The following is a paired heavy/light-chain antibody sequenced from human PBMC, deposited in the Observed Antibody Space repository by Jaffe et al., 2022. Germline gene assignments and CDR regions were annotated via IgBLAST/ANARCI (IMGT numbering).Heavy chain of an antibody. Sequence: QVQLVQSGGDVVQPGGSLRLSCAASGFSFSSYGMHWVRQAPGKGLEWVTFIRFDGTLKYYTDSVKGRFTISRDNSKNTLYLQMNSLRPEDTAVYYCAKDTSSGYYDPDYWGQGTLVTVSS. J-gene: IGHJ4*02. D-gene: IGHD3-22*01. CDR2: IRFDGTLK. CDR1: GFSFSSYG. V-gene: IGHV3-30*02. CDR3: AKDTSSGYYDPDY.
Light chain of an antibody. Sequence: QSALTQPPSASGSPGQSVTISCTGTSSDVGGYNYVSWYQQHPGKAPKLMIYEVSKRPSGVPDRFSGSKSDNTASLTVSGLQAEDEADYYCGSYAGRNIYVFGTGTKVTVL. CDR1: SSDVGGYNY. J-gene: IGLJ1*01. CDR3: GSYAGRNIYV. CDR2: EVS. V-gene: IGLV2-8*01.